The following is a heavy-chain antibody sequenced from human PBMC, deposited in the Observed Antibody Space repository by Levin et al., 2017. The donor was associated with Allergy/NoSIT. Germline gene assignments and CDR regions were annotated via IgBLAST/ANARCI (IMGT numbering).Heavy chain of an antibody. V-gene: IGHV4-59*01. CDR2: IYYSGST. Sequence: SETLSLTCTVSGGSISSYYWSWIRQPPGKGLEWIGYIYYSGSTNYNPSLKSRVTISVDTSKNQFSLELSSVTAADTAVYYCAREGTVTTSADYYYYGMDVWGQGTTVTVSS. CDR1: GGSISSYY. D-gene: IGHD4-11*01. CDR3: AREGTVTTSADYYYYGMDV. J-gene: IGHJ6*02.